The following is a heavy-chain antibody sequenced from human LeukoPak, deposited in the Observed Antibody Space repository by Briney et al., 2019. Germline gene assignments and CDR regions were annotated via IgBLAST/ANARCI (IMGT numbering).Heavy chain of an antibody. Sequence: GGSLRLSCAASGFTFSSYAMSWVRQAPGMGLEWVSGISGSGDSTCYADSVKGRFTISRDKSKNTLYLQMNSLRADDSALYYCAKTRGDSHAFDIWGQGTMVTVSS. D-gene: IGHD2-21*02. CDR3: AKTRGDSHAFDI. CDR1: GFTFSSYA. CDR2: ISGSGDST. V-gene: IGHV3-23*01. J-gene: IGHJ3*02.